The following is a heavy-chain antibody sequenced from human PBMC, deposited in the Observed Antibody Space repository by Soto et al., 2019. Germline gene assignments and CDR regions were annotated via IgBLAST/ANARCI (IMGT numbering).Heavy chain of an antibody. CDR2: IDPNGGRT. Sequence: QVHLVQSGAEVKKPGASVKVSCKASGYTFTSTYMHWVRQAPGQGLEWMGVIDPNGGRTIYAEKFQGRLTLTRDTSTATDYMQLSSLRPEDTAMYFCARDQSYNDHYWWLDTWGQGTLVTVSS. J-gene: IGHJ5*02. V-gene: IGHV1-46*01. CDR1: GYTFTSTY. CDR3: ARDQSYNDHYWWLDT. D-gene: IGHD3-22*01.